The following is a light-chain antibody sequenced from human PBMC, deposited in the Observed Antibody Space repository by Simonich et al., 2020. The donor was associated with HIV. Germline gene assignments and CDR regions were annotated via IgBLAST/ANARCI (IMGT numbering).Light chain of an antibody. J-gene: IGKJ1*01. CDR1: QTILYSSNNKNY. Sequence: DIVMTQSPDSLAVSLGERATINCTSSQTILYSSNNKNYVAWYQQRPRQPPNLLIYWASTRESGVPDRFSGSGSGTDFTLTINSLQAEDVAFYYCQQYYITPHTFGQGTKVEIK. CDR2: WAS. V-gene: IGKV4-1*01. CDR3: QQYYITPHT.